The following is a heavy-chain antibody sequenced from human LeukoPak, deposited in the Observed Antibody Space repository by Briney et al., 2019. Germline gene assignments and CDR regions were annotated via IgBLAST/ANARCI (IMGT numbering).Heavy chain of an antibody. Sequence: GGSLRLSCAASGFILSNYGMHRVRQAPGKGLEWVAFIRYDESNKFYADSVKGRFTISRDNSKNILFLQMNSLRAEDTAVYYCATMQWLEGVDWFDPWGQGTLVTVSS. CDR2: IRYDESNK. J-gene: IGHJ5*02. D-gene: IGHD6-19*01. CDR3: ATMQWLEGVDWFDP. CDR1: GFILSNYG. V-gene: IGHV3-30*02.